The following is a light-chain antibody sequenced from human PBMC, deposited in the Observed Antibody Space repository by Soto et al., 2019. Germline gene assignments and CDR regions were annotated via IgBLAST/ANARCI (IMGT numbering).Light chain of an antibody. V-gene: IGKV1-9*01. CDR2: AAS. CDR1: QGIYSH. J-gene: IGKJ4*01. Sequence: DIQLTQSPSFLSASVGDRVTITCRASQGIYSHLAWYQQKPGKAPKLLIYAASTLQSGVPSRFSGSRSGTDFTLTVSSLQPDDFAPYYCQHHNSYPLTFGGGTKVEIK. CDR3: QHHNSYPLT.